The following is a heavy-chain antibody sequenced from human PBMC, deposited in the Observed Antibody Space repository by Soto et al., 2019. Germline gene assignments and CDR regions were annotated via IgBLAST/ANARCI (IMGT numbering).Heavy chain of an antibody. CDR2: IYHSGST. CDR3: ARVSVLEWLQTKRGYYYYMDV. D-gene: IGHD3-3*01. CDR1: GGSISSYY. V-gene: IGHV4-59*01. Sequence: SETLSLTCTVSGGSISSYYWSWIRQPPGKGLEWIGYIYHSGSTNYNPSLKSRVTISVDTSKNQFSLKLSSVTAADTAVYYCARVSVLEWLQTKRGYYYYMDVWGKGTTVTVSS. J-gene: IGHJ6*03.